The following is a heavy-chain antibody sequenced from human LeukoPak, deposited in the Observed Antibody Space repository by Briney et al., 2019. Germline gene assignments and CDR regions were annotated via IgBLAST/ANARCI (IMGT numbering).Heavy chain of an antibody. CDR1: GGTFSSYA. J-gene: IGHJ4*02. V-gene: IGHV1-69*05. Sequence: SVKVSCKASGGTFSSYAISWVRQAPGQGLEWMGGIIPIFGTANYAQKFQGRVTITTDESTSTAYMELSSLRSEDTAVYYCAREGDLTGSLDYWGQGTLVTVSS. CDR2: IIPIFGTA. D-gene: IGHD3-9*01. CDR3: AREGDLTGSLDY.